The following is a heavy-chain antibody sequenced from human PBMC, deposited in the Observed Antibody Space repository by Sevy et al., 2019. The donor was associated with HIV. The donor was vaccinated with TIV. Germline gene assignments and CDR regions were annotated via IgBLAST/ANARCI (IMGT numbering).Heavy chain of an antibody. D-gene: IGHD3-3*01. CDR1: GFTFSSYA. J-gene: IGHJ3*02. CDR3: ARDRGQNRGVLITIFGVVTVDAFDI. CDR2: ISYGGSNK. V-gene: IGHV3-30-3*01. Sequence: GGSLRLSCAASGFTFSSYAMHWVRQAPGKGLEWVAVISYGGSNKYYADSVKGRFTISRDNSKNTLYLQMNSLRAEDTAVYYCARDRGQNRGVLITIFGVVTVDAFDIWGQGTMVTVSS.